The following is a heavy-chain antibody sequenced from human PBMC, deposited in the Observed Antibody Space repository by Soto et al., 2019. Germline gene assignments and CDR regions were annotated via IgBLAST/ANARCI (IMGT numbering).Heavy chain of an antibody. D-gene: IGHD6-19*01. CDR2: IKSKSDGGAA. CDR1: GFTFTNAW. Sequence: PGGSLRLSCTTSGFTFTNAWMDWVRQAPGKGLEWVGRIKSKSDGGAADYPAPVKDRFIISGDDSKNTLYLQIYSLKTEDTAVYYCTSEMRHSSGWYGAFDIWGQGTMVTV. J-gene: IGHJ3*02. V-gene: IGHV3-15*01. CDR3: TSEMRHSSGWYGAFDI.